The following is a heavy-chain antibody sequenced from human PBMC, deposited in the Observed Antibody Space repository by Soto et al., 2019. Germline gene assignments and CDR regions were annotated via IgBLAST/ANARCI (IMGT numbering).Heavy chain of an antibody. V-gene: IGHV3-15*01. CDR3: TTGVSSGAPRWHYFDY. D-gene: IGHD2-15*01. CDR1: GFTFSNAW. J-gene: IGHJ4*02. CDR2: IKSKTDGGTT. Sequence: GGSLRLSCAASGFTFSNAWMSWVRQAPGKGLEWVGRIKSKTDGGTTDYAAPVKGRFTISRDDSKDTLYLQMNSLKTEDTAVYYCTTGVSSGAPRWHYFDYWGQGTRVTVS.